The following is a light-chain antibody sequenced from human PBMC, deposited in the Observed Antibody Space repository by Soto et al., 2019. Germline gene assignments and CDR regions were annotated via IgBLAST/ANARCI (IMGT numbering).Light chain of an antibody. CDR3: CSYAGSYYV. J-gene: IGLJ1*01. Sequence: QSALTQPRSVSGSPGQSVTISCTGTSSDVGGYNYVSWYQQHPCKAPKLMSYDVSKRPSGVPDRFSGSKSGNTASLPISGLQAEDEADYYCCSYAGSYYVFGAGTKLTVL. V-gene: IGLV2-11*01. CDR2: DVS. CDR1: SSDVGGYNY.